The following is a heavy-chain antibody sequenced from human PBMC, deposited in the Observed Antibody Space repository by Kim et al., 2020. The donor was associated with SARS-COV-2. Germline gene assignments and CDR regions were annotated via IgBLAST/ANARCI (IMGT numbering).Heavy chain of an antibody. V-gene: IGHV3-73*01. J-gene: IGHJ4*02. CDR3: TVPGIAVAGDY. CDR2: IRSKANSYAT. CDR1: GFTFSGSA. D-gene: IGHD6-19*01. Sequence: GGSLRLSCAASGFTFSGSAMHWVRQASGKGLEWVGRIRSKANSYATSYAASVKGRFTISRDDSKNTAYLQMNSLKTEDTAVYYCTVPGIAVAGDYWGQGTLVTVSS.